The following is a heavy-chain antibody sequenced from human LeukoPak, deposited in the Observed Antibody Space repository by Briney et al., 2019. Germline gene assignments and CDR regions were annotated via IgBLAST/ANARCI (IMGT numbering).Heavy chain of an antibody. D-gene: IGHD6-19*01. CDR1: GFTFSSYA. V-gene: IGHV3-48*04. Sequence: GRSLRLSCAASGFTFSSYAMHWVRQAPGKGLEWVSYISSSGSTIYYADSVKGRFTISRDNAKNSLYLQMNSLRAEDTAVYYCARAPVAFDIWGQGTMVTVSS. J-gene: IGHJ3*02. CDR3: ARAPVAFDI. CDR2: ISSSGSTI.